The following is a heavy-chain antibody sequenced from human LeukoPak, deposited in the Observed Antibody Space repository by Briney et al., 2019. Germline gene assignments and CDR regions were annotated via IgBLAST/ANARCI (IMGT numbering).Heavy chain of an antibody. CDR1: GYTFTSYG. D-gene: IGHD3-16*02. V-gene: IGHV1-18*01. CDR3: ARDEYYDYVWGSCRSYYFDY. CDR2: ISAYNGNT. J-gene: IGHJ4*02. Sequence: GASVKVSCKASGYTFTSYGISWVRQAPGQGLEWMGWISAYNGNTNYAQKLQGRVTMTTDTSTSTAYMELRSLRSDDTAVYYCARDEYYDYVWGSCRSYYFDYWGQGTLVTVSS.